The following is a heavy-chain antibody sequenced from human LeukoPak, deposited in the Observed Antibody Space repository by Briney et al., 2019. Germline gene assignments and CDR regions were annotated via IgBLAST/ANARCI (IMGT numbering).Heavy chain of an antibody. J-gene: IGHJ4*02. CDR3: ARTHYFDY. CDR2: ISSSSTI. Sequence: GGSLRLSCGASGFTFSSYSMNWVRQAPGKGLEWVSYISSSSTIYYADSVKGRFTISRDNAKNSLYLQMNSLRAEDTAVYYCARTHYFDYWGQGTLVTVSS. CDR1: GFTFSSYS. V-gene: IGHV3-48*01.